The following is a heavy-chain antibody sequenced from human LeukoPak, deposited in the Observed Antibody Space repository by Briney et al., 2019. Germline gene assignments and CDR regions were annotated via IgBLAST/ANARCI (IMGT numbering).Heavy chain of an antibody. V-gene: IGHV3-23*05. J-gene: IGHJ4*02. CDR2: FKTNYNQV. CDR1: GFSFSSNW. D-gene: IGHD4-11*01. CDR3: ARSVPDYTRFDF. Sequence: GGSLRLSCAASGFSFSSNWMNWVRQAPGKGLEWVSTFKTNYNQVYYAESVRGRFTISTDNSKNTAYLQMNSLRVEDTALYYCARSVPDYTRFDFWGQGALVTVSS.